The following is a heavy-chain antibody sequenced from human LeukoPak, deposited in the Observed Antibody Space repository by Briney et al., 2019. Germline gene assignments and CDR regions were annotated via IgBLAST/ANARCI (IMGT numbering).Heavy chain of an antibody. D-gene: IGHD3-16*01. CDR1: GYTFTSYG. Sequence: GASVKVSRKASGYTFTSYGINWVRQAPGQGLEWMGWISAYNGNTKYAQKLQGRVTMTTDTSTSTAYMELSRLRSDDTAVYYCARVRYRLAETYIDYWGQGTLVTVSS. J-gene: IGHJ4*02. CDR3: ARVRYRLAETYIDY. V-gene: IGHV1-18*01. CDR2: ISAYNGNT.